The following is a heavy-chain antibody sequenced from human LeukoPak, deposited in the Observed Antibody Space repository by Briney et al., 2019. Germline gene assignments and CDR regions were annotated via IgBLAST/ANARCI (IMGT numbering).Heavy chain of an antibody. J-gene: IGHJ6*04. CDR1: GFTFSSYS. V-gene: IGHV3-21*01. CDR3: AELGITMIGGV. D-gene: IGHD3-10*02. Sequence: GRSLRLSCAASGFTFSSYSMNWVRQAPGKGLEWVSSISSSSSYIYYADSVKGRFTISRDNAKNSLYLQMNSLRAEDTAVYYCAELGITMIGGVWGRGATVTISS. CDR2: ISSSSSYI.